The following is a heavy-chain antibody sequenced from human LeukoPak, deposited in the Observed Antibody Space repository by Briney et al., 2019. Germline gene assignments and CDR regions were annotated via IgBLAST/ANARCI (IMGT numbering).Heavy chain of an antibody. D-gene: IGHD6-19*01. CDR1: GFIFSSYA. J-gene: IGHJ3*02. V-gene: IGHV3-23*01. CDR2: ISGSGGST. CDR3: AKDYLAVAGTDDAFDI. Sequence: GGSLRLSCAASGFIFSSYAMSWARQAPGRGLEWVSAISGSGGSTYYADSVKGRFTISRDNSKNTLYLQMNSLRAEDTAVYYCAKDYLAVAGTDDAFDIWGQGTMVTVSS.